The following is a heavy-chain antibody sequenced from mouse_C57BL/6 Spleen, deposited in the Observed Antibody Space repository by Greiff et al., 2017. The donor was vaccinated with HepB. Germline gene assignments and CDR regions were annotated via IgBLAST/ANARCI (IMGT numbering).Heavy chain of an antibody. V-gene: IGHV5-6*01. CDR1: GFTFSSYG. CDR2: ISSGGSYT. D-gene: IGHD2-12*01. J-gene: IGHJ2*01. CDR3: ARHLGYDNFDY. Sequence: EVQLQESGGDLVKPGGSLKLSCAASGFTFSSYGMSWVRQTPDKRLEWVATISSGGSYTYYPDSVKGRFTISRDNAKNTLYLQMSSLKSEDTAMYYCARHLGYDNFDYWGQGTTLTVSS.